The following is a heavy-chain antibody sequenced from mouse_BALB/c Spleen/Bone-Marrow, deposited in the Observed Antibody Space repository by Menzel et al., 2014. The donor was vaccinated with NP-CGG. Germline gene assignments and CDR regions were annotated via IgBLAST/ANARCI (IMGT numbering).Heavy chain of an antibody. CDR1: GFNIKDTY. Sequence: VQLQQSGAEFLKPGASVKFSCTASGFNIKDTYMHWVKRRPEQGLEWIGRIDPANDNTKYDPKFQGKATITADTSSNTAYLQLSSLTSEDTAVYYCARADGYYAWFAYWGQGPPVTASA. CDR3: ARADGYYAWFAY. J-gene: IGHJ3*01. V-gene: IGHV14-3*02. CDR2: IDPANDNT. D-gene: IGHD2-3*01.